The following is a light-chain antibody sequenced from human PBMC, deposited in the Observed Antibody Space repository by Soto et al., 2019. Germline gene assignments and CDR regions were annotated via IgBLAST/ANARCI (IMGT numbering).Light chain of an antibody. CDR2: GAS. CDR3: QQYNTWWK. J-gene: IGKJ1*01. CDR1: QSVSNN. Sequence: EIVMTQSPATLSVSPGERATLSCRASQSVSNNLAWYQKKPGQAPRLLIYGASTRATGIPARFSGSGSGTEFTLTISSVQSEDFAVYYCQQYNTWWKFGQGTKVEIK. V-gene: IGKV3-15*01.